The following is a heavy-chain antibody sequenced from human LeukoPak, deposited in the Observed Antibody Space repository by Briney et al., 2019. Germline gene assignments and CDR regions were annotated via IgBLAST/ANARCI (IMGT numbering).Heavy chain of an antibody. J-gene: IGHJ4*02. Sequence: SETLSLTCTVSDGSVSSVGYYWGWVRQPPGKGLEWIGSIYYSGSTYYNPSLASRVTIFVDTSKNQFSLRLSSVTAADTAVYYCARRDQAIDYWGQGTLVTVSS. CDR2: IYYSGST. D-gene: IGHD5-24*01. CDR1: DGSVSSVGYY. V-gene: IGHV4-39*01. CDR3: ARRDQAIDY.